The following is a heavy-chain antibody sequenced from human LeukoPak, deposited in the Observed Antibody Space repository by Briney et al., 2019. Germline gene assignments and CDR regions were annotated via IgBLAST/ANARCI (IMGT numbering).Heavy chain of an antibody. D-gene: IGHD6-13*01. CDR1: GFTFSTYW. V-gene: IGHV3-7*01. J-gene: IGHJ4*02. CDR2: IKQDGSEK. Sequence: GGSLRLSCEASGFTFSTYWMSWVRQAPGKGLEWVANIKQDGSEKYYVDSVKGRLTISRDNAKNSLYQQMNSLRAEDTAMYYCARDSAGNDYWGQGTLVTVSS. CDR3: ARDSAGNDY.